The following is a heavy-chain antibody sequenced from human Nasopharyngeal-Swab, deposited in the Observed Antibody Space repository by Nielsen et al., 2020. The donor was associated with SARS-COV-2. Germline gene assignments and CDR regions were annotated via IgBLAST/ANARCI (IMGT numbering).Heavy chain of an antibody. V-gene: IGHV4-28*01. Sequence: SETLSLTCDVSGYSMSSSAFWGWIRQAPGKGLERTGHIHYSGKSWHNPSLKSRVTMSVDASKNQFSLKLTSVTAVDTAVYYCARRQTNAFDVWGQGTMVTVSS. CDR2: IHYSGKS. CDR3: ARRQTNAFDV. CDR1: GYSMSSSAF. J-gene: IGHJ3*01.